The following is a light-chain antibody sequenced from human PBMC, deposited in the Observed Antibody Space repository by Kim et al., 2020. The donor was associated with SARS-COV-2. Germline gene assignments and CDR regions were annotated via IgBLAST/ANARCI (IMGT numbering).Light chain of an antibody. J-gene: IGKJ2*01. CDR3: QQYNSFPYT. CDR1: QSISTW. Sequence: DIQMTQSPSTLSASVGDRVTITCRASQSISTWLAWYQQKPGKPPKSLIYKASTLESGVPSTFSGSGSVTEFTLTISSLQPDDFATYYCQQYNSFPYTFGQGTKLEI. V-gene: IGKV1-5*03. CDR2: KAS.